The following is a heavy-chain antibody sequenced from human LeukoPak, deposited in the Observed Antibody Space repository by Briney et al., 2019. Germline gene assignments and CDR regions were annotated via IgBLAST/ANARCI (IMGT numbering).Heavy chain of an antibody. CDR3: ARIPTVTFFDY. CDR1: GGSISSYY. D-gene: IGHD4-17*01. CDR2: IHYSGST. V-gene: IGHV4-59*01. Sequence: SETLSLTCTVSGGSISSYYWSWIRQPPGKGLEWIGYIHYSGSTNYNPSLKSRVTISVDTSKNQFSLKLSSVTAADTAVYYCARIPTVTFFDYWGQGTLVTVSS. J-gene: IGHJ4*02.